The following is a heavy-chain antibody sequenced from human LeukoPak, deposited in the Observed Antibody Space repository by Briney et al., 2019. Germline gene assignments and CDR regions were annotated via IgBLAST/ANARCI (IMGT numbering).Heavy chain of an antibody. J-gene: IGHJ5*02. V-gene: IGHV3-74*01. Sequence: PGGSLRLSCAASGFTFSSYNMNWVRQAPGKGLVWVSRINSDGSSTSYADSVKGRFTISRDNAKNTLYLQMNSLRAEDTAVYYCARGGAPSSSSWYDPNSHNWFDPWGQGTLVTVSS. CDR1: GFTFSSYN. CDR2: INSDGSST. D-gene: IGHD6-13*01. CDR3: ARGGAPSSSSWYDPNSHNWFDP.